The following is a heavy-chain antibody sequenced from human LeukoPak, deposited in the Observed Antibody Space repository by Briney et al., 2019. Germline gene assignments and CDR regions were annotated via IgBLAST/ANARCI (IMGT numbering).Heavy chain of an antibody. CDR2: INHSGST. CDR1: GGSFSGYY. Sequence: SETLSLTCAVSGGSFSGYYWSWIRQPPGKGLEWIGEINHSGSTNYNPSLKSRVTISVDTSKKQFSLRLSSVPAADPAVYYCARRRPTGRAAAAKRANYYYFTVVWGKGTTVTVSS. D-gene: IGHD6-13*01. J-gene: IGHJ6*04. V-gene: IGHV4-34*01. CDR3: ARRRPTGRAAAAKRANYYYFTVV.